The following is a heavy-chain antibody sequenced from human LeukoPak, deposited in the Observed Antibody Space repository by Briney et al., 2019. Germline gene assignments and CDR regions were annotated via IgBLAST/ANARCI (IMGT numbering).Heavy chain of an antibody. CDR1: GGSLSSGSDY. CDR3: ARVRIDTTTNMQFDY. CDR2: IYASGST. V-gene: IGHV4-61*02. Sequence: SQTLSLTCTVSGGSLSSGSDYWSWIRQSAGKGLEWIGRIYASGSTNYNPSLKSRVTMSIDTSKKQFSLNLTSVTAADTAVYYCARVRIDTTTNMQFDYWGQGTLVTVSS. D-gene: IGHD5-18*01. J-gene: IGHJ4*02.